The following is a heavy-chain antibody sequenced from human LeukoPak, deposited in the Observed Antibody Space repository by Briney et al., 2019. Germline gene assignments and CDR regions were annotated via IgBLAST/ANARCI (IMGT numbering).Heavy chain of an antibody. V-gene: IGHV3-53*01. CDR3: ARGSGYSYGFPDY. CDR2: IYSGDIT. CDR1: GFSVSNNY. D-gene: IGHD5-18*01. J-gene: IGHJ4*02. Sequence: GGSLRLSCAVSGFSVSNNYMSWVRQAPGKGLEWVSVIYSGDITYYTDSVKGRFTISRDNSKNTLYLQMNSLRAEDTAVYYCARGSGYSYGFPDYWGQGTLVTVSS.